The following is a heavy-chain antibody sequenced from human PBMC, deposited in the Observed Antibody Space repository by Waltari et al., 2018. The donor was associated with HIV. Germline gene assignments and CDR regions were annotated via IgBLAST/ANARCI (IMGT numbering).Heavy chain of an antibody. V-gene: IGHV3-15*01. CDR2: SKSKTDGGTT. CDR3: TTGGED. J-gene: IGHJ4*02. Sequence: EVQLVESGGGLVKPGGALSLSCAASGFTFSNDWLSWVRQAPGKGLEWVGRSKSKTDGGTTDYAAPVKGRFTISRDDSKNTLYLQMNSLKTEDTAVYYCTTGGEDWGQGTLVTVSS. CDR1: GFTFSNDW. D-gene: IGHD3-16*01.